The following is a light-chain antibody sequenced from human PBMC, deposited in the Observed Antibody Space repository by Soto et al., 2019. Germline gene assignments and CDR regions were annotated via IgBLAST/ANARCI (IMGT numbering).Light chain of an antibody. CDR1: QSINSKS. V-gene: IGKV3-20*01. Sequence: EIVLTQSPGTLSLSPGEGATVSCRVSQSINSKSLVWYQRKFGQAPGLLIYNTSSRATGIPDRFSGSGSGTDFTLSISRLEPEDFAVYYCQHYGGSFIFGPGTKVDFK. CDR3: QHYGGSFI. J-gene: IGKJ3*01. CDR2: NTS.